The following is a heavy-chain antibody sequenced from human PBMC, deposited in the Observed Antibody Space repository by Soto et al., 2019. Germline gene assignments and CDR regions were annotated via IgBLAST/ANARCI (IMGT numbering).Heavy chain of an antibody. CDR1: GFTFTRYS. Sequence: GGSLRLSCAASGFTFTRYSMNWVRQAPGKGLEWVSSISSTTNYIYYGDSMKGRFTISRDNAKNSLYLEMNSLRAEDTAVYYRAREPEDLTSKFDNWGQGTLVTVSS. J-gene: IGHJ4*02. V-gene: IGHV3-21*06. CDR2: ISSTTNYI. CDR3: AREPEDLTSKFDN.